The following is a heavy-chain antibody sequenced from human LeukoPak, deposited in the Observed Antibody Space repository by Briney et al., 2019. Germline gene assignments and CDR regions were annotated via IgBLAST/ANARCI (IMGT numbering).Heavy chain of an antibody. J-gene: IGHJ6*03. D-gene: IGHD3-22*01. V-gene: IGHV1-8*01. Sequence: ASVKVSCKASGYTFTSCDINWVRQATGQGLEWMGWMNPNSGNTGYAQKFQGRVTMTRNTSISTAYMELSSLRSEDTAVYYCARDPGYYYDSSGYSTRRAPYYYYYMDVWGKGTTVTVSS. CDR3: ARDPGYYYDSSGYSTRRAPYYYYYMDV. CDR2: MNPNSGNT. CDR1: GYTFTSCD.